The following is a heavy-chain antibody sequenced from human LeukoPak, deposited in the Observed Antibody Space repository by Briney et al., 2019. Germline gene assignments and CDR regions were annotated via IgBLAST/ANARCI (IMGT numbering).Heavy chain of an antibody. D-gene: IGHD3-10*01. J-gene: IGHJ4*02. V-gene: IGHV3-30*03. CDR2: ISYDGKRN. CDR3: VRGSKIRGVIPEGEFDY. Sequence: PGRSLRLSCEASGFTFSHFAMHWVRQAPNKGLEWVAVISYDGKRNYYADSVKGRFTLSRDASKNTVYLQMNRLRAEDTAVYFCVRGSKIRGVIPEGEFDYWGQGTLVTVSS. CDR1: GFTFSHFA.